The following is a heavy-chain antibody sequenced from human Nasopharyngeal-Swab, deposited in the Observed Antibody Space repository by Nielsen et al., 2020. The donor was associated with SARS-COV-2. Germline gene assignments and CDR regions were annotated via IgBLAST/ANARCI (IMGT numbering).Heavy chain of an antibody. CDR3: ANLYGSGSYYNSTMSYYYYYGMDV. V-gene: IGHV3-9*01. CDR2: ISWNSGSI. Sequence: SLKISCAASGFTFDDYAMHWVRQAPGKGLEWVSGISWNSGSIGYADSVKGRFTISRDNAKTSLYLQMNSLRAEDTALYYCANLYGSGSYYNSTMSYYYYYGMDVWGQGTTVTVSS. D-gene: IGHD3-10*01. CDR1: GFTFDDYA. J-gene: IGHJ6*02.